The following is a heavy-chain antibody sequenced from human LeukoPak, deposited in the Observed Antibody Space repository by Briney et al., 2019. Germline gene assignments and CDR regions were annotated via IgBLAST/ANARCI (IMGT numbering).Heavy chain of an antibody. CDR3: AIPPYCSSTSCRDC. CDR1: GGSISSYY. D-gene: IGHD2-2*01. V-gene: IGHV4-59*12. Sequence: SETLSLTCTVSGGSISSYYWSWIRQPPGKGLEWIGYIYYSGSTNYNPSLKSRVTISVDKSKNQFSLKLSSVTAADTAVYYCAIPPYCSSTSCRDCWGQGTLVTVSS. J-gene: IGHJ4*02. CDR2: IYYSGST.